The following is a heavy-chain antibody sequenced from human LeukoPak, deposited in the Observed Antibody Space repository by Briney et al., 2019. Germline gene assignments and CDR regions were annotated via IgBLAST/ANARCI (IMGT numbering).Heavy chain of an antibody. CDR2: IGSTATNHAT. J-gene: IGHJ4*02. Sequence: PGGSLRLSCAASGFTFSGCVVHWVRQASGKGLEWVGLIGSTATNHATLYAASVEGRFTISRDDSKNTAFLQMNSLKTEDTAGYYCTRHLDGIAAYDYWGQGSLVTVSS. CDR1: GFTFSGCV. V-gene: IGHV3-73*01. D-gene: IGHD6-13*01. CDR3: TRHLDGIAAYDY.